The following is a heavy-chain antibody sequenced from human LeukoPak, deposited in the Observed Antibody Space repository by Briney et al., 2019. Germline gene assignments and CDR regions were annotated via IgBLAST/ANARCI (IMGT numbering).Heavy chain of an antibody. CDR1: GFTFNTYT. D-gene: IGHD4-11*01. V-gene: IGHV3-23*01. CDR3: AKLTTS. Sequence: GGSLRLSCAASGFTFNTYTMNWVRQAPGKGLEWVAVTVGGGDGTYYADSVKGRFTISRDNSNNTLYLQMNSLRAEDTAVYYCAKLTTSWGQGTLVTVSS. CDR2: TVGGGDGT. J-gene: IGHJ4*02.